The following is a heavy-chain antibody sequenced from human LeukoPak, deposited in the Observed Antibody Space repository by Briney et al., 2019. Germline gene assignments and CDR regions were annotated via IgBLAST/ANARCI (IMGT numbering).Heavy chain of an antibody. CDR2: ILVGSGNT. V-gene: IGHV1-58*01. D-gene: IGHD2-2*01. CDR3: ASDPPYTSSSAW. J-gene: IGHJ4*02. Sequence: SVKVSCKASGFTFTSTAVQWVRQARGQRLEWIGWILVGSGNTNYAQMFQERVTLTWDVSTSTAYMVLSSLRSEDTAIYYCASDPPYTSSSAWWGQGTLVTVSS. CDR1: GFTFTSTA.